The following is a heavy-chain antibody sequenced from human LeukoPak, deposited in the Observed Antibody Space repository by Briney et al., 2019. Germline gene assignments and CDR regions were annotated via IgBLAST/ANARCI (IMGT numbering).Heavy chain of an antibody. CDR1: GGSISSYY. D-gene: IGHD7-27*01. CDR3: ARMGTFYYYYMDV. V-gene: IGHV4-59*01. Sequence: SETLSLTCTVSGGSISSYYWSWIRQPPGKGLEWIGYIYYSGSTNYNPSLKSRVTISVDTSKNQFSLKLSSVTAEDTAVYYCARMGTFYYYYMDVWGKGTTVTISS. J-gene: IGHJ6*03. CDR2: IYYSGST.